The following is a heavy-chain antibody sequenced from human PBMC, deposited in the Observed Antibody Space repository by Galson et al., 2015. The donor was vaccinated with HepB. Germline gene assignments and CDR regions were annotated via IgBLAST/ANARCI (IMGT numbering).Heavy chain of an antibody. CDR2: ISDDGSNK. D-gene: IGHD5-24*01. J-gene: IGHJ4*02. V-gene: IGHV3-30*18. CDR3: ANGRRDGYGFGEFDY. CDR1: GLIFSYYG. Sequence: SLRLSCAASGLIFSYYGMHWVRQAPGKGLEWVAVISDDGSNKYYADSVKGRFTISRDNSKNTLYLQMNSLRAEDTAVYYCANGRRDGYGFGEFDYWGQGTLVTVSS.